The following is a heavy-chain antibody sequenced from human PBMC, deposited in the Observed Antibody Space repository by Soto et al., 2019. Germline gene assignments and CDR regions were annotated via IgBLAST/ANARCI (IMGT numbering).Heavy chain of an antibody. Sequence: RASVKVSCKASGYTFTSYYMHWVRQAPGQGLEWMGIINPSGGSTSYAQKFQGRVTMTRDTSTSTVYMELSSRRSEDTAVYYCARAGRAAYCSGGSCYSDHWGQGTLVTVSS. D-gene: IGHD2-15*01. CDR1: GYTFTSYY. CDR2: INPSGGST. J-gene: IGHJ4*02. V-gene: IGHV1-46*01. CDR3: ARAGRAAYCSGGSCYSDH.